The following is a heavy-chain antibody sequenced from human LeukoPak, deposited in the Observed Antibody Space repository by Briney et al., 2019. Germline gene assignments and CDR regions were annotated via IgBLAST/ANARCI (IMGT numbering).Heavy chain of an antibody. Sequence: PSETLSLTCTVSGGSISSGDYYWSWIRQPPGKGLEWIGYIYYSGSTYYNPSLKSRVTISVDTSKNQFSLKLSSVTAADTAVYYCARVPLYCSSTSCYTDAFDIWGQGTMVTVSS. CDR2: IYYSGST. V-gene: IGHV4-30-4*08. CDR3: ARVPLYCSSTSCYTDAFDI. CDR1: GGSISSGDYY. D-gene: IGHD2-2*02. J-gene: IGHJ3*02.